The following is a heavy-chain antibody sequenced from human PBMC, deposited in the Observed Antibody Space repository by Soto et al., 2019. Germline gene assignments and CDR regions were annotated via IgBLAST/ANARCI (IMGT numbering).Heavy chain of an antibody. V-gene: IGHV3-30*18. CDR1: GFTFSSYG. J-gene: IGHJ6*02. D-gene: IGHD2-2*01. Sequence: PGGSLRLSCAASGFTFSSYGMHWVRRAPGKGLEWVAVISYDGSNKYYADSVKGRFTISRDNSKNTLYLQMNSLRAEDTAVYYCANLPRPADRHYYYGMDVWGQGTTVTVSS. CDR3: ANLPRPADRHYYYGMDV. CDR2: ISYDGSNK.